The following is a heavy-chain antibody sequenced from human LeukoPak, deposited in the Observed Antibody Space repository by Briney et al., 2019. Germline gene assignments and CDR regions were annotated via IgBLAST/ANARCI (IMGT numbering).Heavy chain of an antibody. CDR3: AGDYIWGRLF. CDR2: ITSDGSTT. Sequence: GGSLRLSCVGSGFSLIDYWRHWVGQTPGKGLMWVSRITSDGSTTWYADSVKGRFTVSRDNAKNTLFLEMNSLRDEDTAVYYCAGDYIWGRLFWGQGTLVTVSS. D-gene: IGHD3-16*01. CDR1: GFSLIDYW. J-gene: IGHJ4*01. V-gene: IGHV3-74*01.